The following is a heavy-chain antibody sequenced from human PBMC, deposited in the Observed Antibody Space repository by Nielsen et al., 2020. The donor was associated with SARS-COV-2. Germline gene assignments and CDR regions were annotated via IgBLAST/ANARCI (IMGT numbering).Heavy chain of an antibody. D-gene: IGHD6-6*01. CDR2: ISSSSSYI. CDR3: ARGGWGYSSSSYFDY. CDR1: GFTFSSYS. J-gene: IGHJ4*02. Sequence: GESLKISCAASGFTFSSYSMNWVRQAPGKGLEWVSSISSSSSYIYYADSVKGRFTISRDNAKNALYLQMNSLRAQDTAVYYCARGGWGYSSSSYFDYWGQGTLVTVSS. V-gene: IGHV3-21*01.